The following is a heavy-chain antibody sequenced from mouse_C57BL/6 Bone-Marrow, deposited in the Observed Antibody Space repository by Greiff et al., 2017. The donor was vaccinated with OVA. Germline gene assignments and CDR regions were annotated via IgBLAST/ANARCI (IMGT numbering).Heavy chain of an antibody. J-gene: IGHJ4*01. V-gene: IGHV1-42*01. CDR1: GYSFTGYY. D-gene: IGHD1-1*01. CDR2: INPSTGGT. Sequence: EVKLVESGPELVKPGASVKISCKASGYSFTGYYMNWVKQSPEKSLEWIGEINPSTGGTTYNQKFKAKATLTVDKSSSTAYMQLRSLTSEDSAVYYCARSGFYYYGSSYRYAMDYWGQGTSVTVSS. CDR3: ARSGFYYYGSSYRYAMDY.